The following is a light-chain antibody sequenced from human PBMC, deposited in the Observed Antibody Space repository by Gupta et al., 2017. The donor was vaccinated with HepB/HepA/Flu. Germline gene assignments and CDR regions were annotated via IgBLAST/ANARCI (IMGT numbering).Light chain of an antibody. Sequence: DIQLTQSPSFLSASVGDRVTSTCRASQGISSYLAWYQQKPGKAPKLLIYAASTLRSGVPLRFSGSGSDSEFTLTSRRREDEDFDYYHHQHLNPFSFGRGTKVDIK. V-gene: IGKV1-9*01. CDR1: QGISSY. CDR3: QHLNPFS. CDR2: AAS. J-gene: IGKJ1*01.